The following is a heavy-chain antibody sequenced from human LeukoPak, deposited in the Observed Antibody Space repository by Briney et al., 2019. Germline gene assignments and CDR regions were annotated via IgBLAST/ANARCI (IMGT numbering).Heavy chain of an antibody. V-gene: IGHV1-18*01. CDR1: GYTFTNYG. CDR3: ARTSESGWREFDY. CDR2: ISGHNENT. D-gene: IGHD6-19*01. J-gene: IGHJ4*02. Sequence: ASVKVSCKASGYTFTNYGISWVRQAPGQGLEWMGWISGHNENTNYAEKFQGRVTMTTDSSTSTAYVDLRGLRSDDTAVYYCARTSESGWREFDYWGQGTLVTVSS.